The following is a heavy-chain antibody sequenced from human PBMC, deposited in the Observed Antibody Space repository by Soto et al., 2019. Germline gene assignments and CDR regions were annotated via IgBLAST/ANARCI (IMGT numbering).Heavy chain of an antibody. Sequence: SETLSLTCTVSGGSISSSSYYWGWIRQPPGKGLEWIGSIYYSGSTYYNPSLKSRVTISVDTSKNQFSLKLSPVTAADTAVYYCARRGDSYGLPFDYWGQGTLVTVSS. CDR1: GGSISSSSYY. J-gene: IGHJ4*02. V-gene: IGHV4-39*01. D-gene: IGHD5-18*01. CDR2: IYYSGST. CDR3: ARRGDSYGLPFDY.